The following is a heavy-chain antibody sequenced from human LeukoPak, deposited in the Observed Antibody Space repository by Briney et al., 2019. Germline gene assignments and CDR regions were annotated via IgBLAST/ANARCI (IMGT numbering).Heavy chain of an antibody. CDR3: ARSGGRYYDSSGYPRDY. CDR1: GFTFSSYA. J-gene: IGHJ4*02. Sequence: GGSLRLSCAASGFTFSSYAIHWVRQAPGKGLEWVAVISYDGSNKYYADSVKGRFTISRDNSKNTLYLQMNSLRAEDTAVYYCARSGGRYYDSSGYPRDYWGQGTLVTVSS. CDR2: ISYDGSNK. V-gene: IGHV3-30-3*01. D-gene: IGHD3-22*01.